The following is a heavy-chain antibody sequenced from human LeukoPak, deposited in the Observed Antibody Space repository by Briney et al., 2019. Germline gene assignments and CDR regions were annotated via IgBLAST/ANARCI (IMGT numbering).Heavy chain of an antibody. CDR2: ISWNSGSI. D-gene: IGHD3-3*01. CDR1: GFTFDDYA. J-gene: IGHJ6*02. V-gene: IGHV3-9*01. Sequence: GRSLRLSCAASGFTFDDYAMHWVRQAPGKGLEWVSGISWNSGSIGYADSVKGRFTISRDNSKNTLYLQMNSLRAEDTAVYYCARDGTIFGLGMDVWGQGTTVTVSS. CDR3: ARDGTIFGLGMDV.